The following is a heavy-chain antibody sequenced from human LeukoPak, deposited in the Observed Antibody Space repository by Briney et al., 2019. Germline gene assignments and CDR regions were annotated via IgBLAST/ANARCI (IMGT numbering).Heavy chain of an antibody. CDR1: GGSISSYY. V-gene: IGHV4-59*01. CDR3: ARDDRD. Sequence: SETLSLTCTVSGGSISSYYWSWIRQPPGKGLEWIGYIYYSRSTNYNPPLKSRVTISVDTSKNQFSLKLSSVTAADTAVYYCARDDRDWGQGTLVTVSS. CDR2: IYYSRST. J-gene: IGHJ4*02.